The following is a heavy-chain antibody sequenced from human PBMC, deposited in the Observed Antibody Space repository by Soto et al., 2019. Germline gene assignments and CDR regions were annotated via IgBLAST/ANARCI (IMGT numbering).Heavy chain of an antibody. D-gene: IGHD3-3*01. V-gene: IGHV3-7*01. CDR2: IKQDGSEK. Sequence: GGSLRLSCAASGFTFSSYWMSWVRQAPGKGLEWVANIKQDGSEKYYVDSVKGRFTISRDNAKNSLYLQMNSLRAEDTAVYYCATIFGVVADAFDIWGQGTMVTVSS. J-gene: IGHJ3*02. CDR3: ATIFGVVADAFDI. CDR1: GFTFSSYW.